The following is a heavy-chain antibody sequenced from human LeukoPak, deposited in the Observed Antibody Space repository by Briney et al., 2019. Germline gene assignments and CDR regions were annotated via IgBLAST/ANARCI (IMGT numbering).Heavy chain of an antibody. V-gene: IGHV3-48*03. D-gene: IGHD3-22*01. J-gene: IGHJ3*02. CDR3: ARASYDSGGYYRIDI. Sequence: GGSLRLSCAASGSTFSFHEMNWVRQAPGKGLEWVSYISSTGNSIYYADSVKGRFTISRDNAKNSLYLQMNSLRGEDTAVYYCARASYDSGGYYRIDIWGQGTMVTVSS. CDR2: ISSTGNSI. CDR1: GSTFSFHE.